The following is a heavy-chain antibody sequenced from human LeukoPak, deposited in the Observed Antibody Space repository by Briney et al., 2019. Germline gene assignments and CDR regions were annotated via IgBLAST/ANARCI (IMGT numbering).Heavy chain of an antibody. CDR1: GFTFSNAW. Sequence: GGSLRLSCAASGFTFSNAWMYWVRQPPGKGLEWVGRIKSKIVGGTVDYAAPVKGRFIISRDDSENTLYLQMDSLKTEDTAVYYCATERDYGGKSLVGSWGQGTLVTVSS. J-gene: IGHJ4*02. CDR3: ATERDYGGKSLVGS. D-gene: IGHD4-23*01. CDR2: IKSKIVGGTV. V-gene: IGHV3-15*07.